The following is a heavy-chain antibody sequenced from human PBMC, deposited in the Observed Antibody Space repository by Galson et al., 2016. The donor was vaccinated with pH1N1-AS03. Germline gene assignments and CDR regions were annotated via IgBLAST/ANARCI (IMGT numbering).Heavy chain of an antibody. CDR2: VKGVFRTT. D-gene: IGHD3-9*01. CDR3: ANAGNYFDIRRFDY. V-gene: IGHV1-69*05. CDR1: GLTFSSYA. J-gene: IGHJ4*02. Sequence: SVKVSCKASGLTFSSYAISWVRQAPGQGLEWMGGVKGVFRTTNYAQKFQGRSTITMDQSTGTAYMEVSSLRAEDTAVYYCANAGNYFDIRRFDYWGQGTPVTVCS.